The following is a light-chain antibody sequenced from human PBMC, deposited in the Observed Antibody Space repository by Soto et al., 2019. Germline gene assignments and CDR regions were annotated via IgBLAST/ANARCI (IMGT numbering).Light chain of an antibody. V-gene: IGKV3-20*01. CDR3: QQYGSSPLT. CDR2: GAS. J-gene: IGKJ4*01. CDR1: QSVSSSY. Sequence: EIVLTQSPGTLSLSPGERATLSCRASQSVSSSYLAWYQQKPGQAPRLLIYGASSRATGIRDRFSGSGSGTDFTLTISRLEPEDFAMYYCQQYGSSPLTCGGGTKVEIK.